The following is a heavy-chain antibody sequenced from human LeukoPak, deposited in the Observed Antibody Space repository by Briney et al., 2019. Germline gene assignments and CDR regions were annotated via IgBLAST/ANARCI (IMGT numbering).Heavy chain of an antibody. D-gene: IGHD3-10*01. CDR3: ARGTATYYYGSGSYNLGEELAFDI. CDR1: GYSISSGYY. Sequence: SETLSLTCTVSGYSISSGYYWGWIRQPPGKGLEWIGSIYHSGSTYYNPSLKSRVTISVDTSKKQFSLKLSSVTAADTAVYYCARGTATYYYGSGSYNLGEELAFDIWGQGTMVTVSS. J-gene: IGHJ3*02. CDR2: IYHSGST. V-gene: IGHV4-38-2*02.